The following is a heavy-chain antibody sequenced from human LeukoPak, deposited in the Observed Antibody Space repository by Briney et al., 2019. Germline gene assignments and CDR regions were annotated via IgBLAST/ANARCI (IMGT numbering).Heavy chain of an antibody. CDR2: INPNSGGT. V-gene: IGHV1-2*02. J-gene: IGHJ4*02. CDR1: GYMFTAYY. D-gene: IGHD4-17*01. CDR3: ARLNSGNLRGILY. Sequence: ASVKVSCKASGYMFTAYYINWVRQAPGLGFEWLGWINPNSGGTNYAQKFQDRVTMTSDTSISTAYLELNSLRSDDTAVYYCARLNSGNLRGILYWGQGSLVTVSS.